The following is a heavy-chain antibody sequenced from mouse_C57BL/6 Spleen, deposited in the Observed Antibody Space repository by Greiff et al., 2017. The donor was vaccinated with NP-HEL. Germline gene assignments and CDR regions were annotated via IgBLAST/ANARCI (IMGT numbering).Heavy chain of an antibody. CDR1: GYAFSSSW. CDR2: IYPGDGDT. Sequence: QVQLQQSGPELVKPGASVKISCKASGYAFSSSWMNWVKQRPGKGLEWIGRIYPGDGDTNYIGKFKGKATLTADKSSSTAYMQLSSLTSEDSAVYFYARSYSNSPWFAYWGQGTLVTVSA. D-gene: IGHD2-5*01. CDR3: ARSYSNSPWFAY. J-gene: IGHJ3*01. V-gene: IGHV1-82*01.